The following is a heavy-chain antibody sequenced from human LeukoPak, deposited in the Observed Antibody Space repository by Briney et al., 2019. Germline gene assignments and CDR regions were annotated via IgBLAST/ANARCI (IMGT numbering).Heavy chain of an antibody. Sequence: GASVKVSCKASGCTFTGYYMHWVRQAPGQGLEWMGWINPNSGGTNYAQKFQGRVTMTRDTSISTAYMELSRLRSDDTAVYYCARVDSSSTSCPFYYYDMDVWGQGTTVTVSS. CDR3: ARVDSSSTSCPFYYYDMDV. D-gene: IGHD2-2*01. V-gene: IGHV1-2*02. J-gene: IGHJ6*02. CDR1: GCTFTGYY. CDR2: INPNSGGT.